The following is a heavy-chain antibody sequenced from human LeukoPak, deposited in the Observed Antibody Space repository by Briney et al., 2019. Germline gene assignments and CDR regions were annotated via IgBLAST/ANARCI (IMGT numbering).Heavy chain of an antibody. J-gene: IGHJ4*02. V-gene: IGHV4-61*02. D-gene: IGHD5-18*01. CDR3: ARDDVDTPPFDY. CDR2: IYTSGST. Sequence: SQTLSLTCTVSGGSISSGSYYWSWIRQPAGKGLEWIGRIYTSGSTNYNPSLKSRVTISVDTSKNQFSLKLSSVTAADTAVYYCARDDVDTPPFDYLGQGTLVTVSS. CDR1: GGSISSGSYY.